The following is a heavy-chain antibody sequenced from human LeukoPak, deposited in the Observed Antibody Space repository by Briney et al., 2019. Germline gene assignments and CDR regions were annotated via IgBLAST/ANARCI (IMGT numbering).Heavy chain of an antibody. J-gene: IGHJ4*02. CDR1: GFTFSSYA. V-gene: IGHV3-23*01. D-gene: IGHD6-19*01. Sequence: PGGSLTLSCAASGFTFSSYAMSWVRQAPGKGLEWVSAISGSGGSTYYADSVKGRFTISRDNSKNTLYLQMNSLRDEDTAVYYCANSIAVADCWGEGTLVTVSS. CDR3: ANSIAVADC. CDR2: ISGSGGST.